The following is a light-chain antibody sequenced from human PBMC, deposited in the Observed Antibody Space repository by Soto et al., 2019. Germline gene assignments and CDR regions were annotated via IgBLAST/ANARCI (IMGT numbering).Light chain of an antibody. CDR2: GAS. Sequence: EIVLTQSPATLSLSPGERATLSCWSSQSVGSTYLAWYQQKPGQAPRLLIYGASTRATGIPARFSGSGSVTEFTLTISSLQSEDFAVYYCQQYNNWPITFGQGTRLEI. J-gene: IGKJ5*01. CDR3: QQYNNWPIT. V-gene: IGKV3D-15*01. CDR1: QSVGSTY.